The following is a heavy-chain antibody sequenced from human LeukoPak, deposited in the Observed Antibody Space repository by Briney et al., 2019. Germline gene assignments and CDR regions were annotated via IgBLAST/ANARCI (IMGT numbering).Heavy chain of an antibody. CDR2: IIPIFGTA. CDR3: ARDAKGWFGEFDY. J-gene: IGHJ4*02. Sequence: ASVKVSCKASGGTFSSYAISWVRQAPGQGLEWMGGIIPIFGTANYAQKFQGRVTITADESTSTAYMELSSLRSDDTAVYYCARDAKGWFGEFDYWGQGTLVTVSS. D-gene: IGHD3-10*01. CDR1: GGTFSSYA. V-gene: IGHV1-69*13.